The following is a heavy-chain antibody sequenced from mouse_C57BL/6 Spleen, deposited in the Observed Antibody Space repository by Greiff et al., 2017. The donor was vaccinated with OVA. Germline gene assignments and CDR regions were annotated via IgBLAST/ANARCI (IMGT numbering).Heavy chain of an antibody. CDR2: IWRGGST. J-gene: IGHJ4*01. Sequence: VKVEESGPGLVQPSQSLSITCTVSGFSLTSYGVHWVRQSPGKGLEWLGVIWRGGSTDYNAAFMSRLSITKDNSKSQVFFKMNSLQADDTAIYYCAKPITTVVGAMDYWGQGTSVTVSS. D-gene: IGHD1-1*01. CDR1: GFSLTSYG. V-gene: IGHV2-5*01. CDR3: AKPITTVVGAMDY.